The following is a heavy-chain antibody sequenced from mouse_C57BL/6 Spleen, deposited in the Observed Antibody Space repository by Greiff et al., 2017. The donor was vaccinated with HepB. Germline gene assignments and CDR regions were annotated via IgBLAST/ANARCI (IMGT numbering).Heavy chain of an antibody. CDR1: GYTFTSYW. J-gene: IGHJ1*03. V-gene: IGHV1-69*01. Sequence: VQLQQPGAELVMPGASVKLSCKASGYTFTSYWMHWVKQRPGQGLEWIGEIDPSDSYTNYNQKFKGKSTLTVDKSSSTAYMQLSSLTSEDSAVYYCARFRYGSSWYFDVWGTGTTVTVSS. CDR2: IDPSDSYT. CDR3: ARFRYGSSWYFDV. D-gene: IGHD1-1*01.